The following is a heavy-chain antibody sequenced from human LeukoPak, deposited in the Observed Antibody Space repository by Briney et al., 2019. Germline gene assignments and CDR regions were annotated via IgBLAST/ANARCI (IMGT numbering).Heavy chain of an antibody. CDR3: AREGYCSGGSCSPTFDY. CDR2: IIPIFGTA. CDR1: GGTFSSYA. J-gene: IGHJ4*02. V-gene: IGHV1-69*13. Sequence: GASVKVSCKASGGTFSSYAMSWVRQAPGQGLEWMGGIIPIFGTANYAQKFQGRVTITADESTSTAYMELSSLRSEDTAVYYCAREGYCSGGSCSPTFDYWGQGTLVTVSS. D-gene: IGHD2-15*01.